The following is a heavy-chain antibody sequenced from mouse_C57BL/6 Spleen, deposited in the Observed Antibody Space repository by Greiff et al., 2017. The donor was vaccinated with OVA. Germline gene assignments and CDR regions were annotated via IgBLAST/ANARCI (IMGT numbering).Heavy chain of an antibody. J-gene: IGHJ2*01. CDR3: ARRRDGLFDY. CDR2: ISSGGSYT. CDR1: GFTFSSYG. D-gene: IGHD2-3*01. Sequence: VQLKESGGDLVKPGGSLKLSCAASGFTFSSYGMSWVRQTPDKRLEWVATISSGGSYTYYPDSVKGRFTISRDNAKNTLYLQMSSLKSEDTAMYYCARRRDGLFDYWGQGTTLTVSS. V-gene: IGHV5-6*01.